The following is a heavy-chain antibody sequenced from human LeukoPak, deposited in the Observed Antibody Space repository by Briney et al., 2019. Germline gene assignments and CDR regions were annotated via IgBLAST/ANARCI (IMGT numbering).Heavy chain of an antibody. CDR2: ISTYNGNT. V-gene: IGHV1-18*01. D-gene: IGHD3-10*01. Sequence: GASVKVSCKASGYTFTNYGISWVRQAPGQGLEWMGGISTYNGNTNYAQKLQGRVTMTTDTSTSTAYMELRSLRSDDTAVYYCARDELGSGDYYGSGSYYNPLDYWGQGTLVTVSS. J-gene: IGHJ4*02. CDR1: GYTFTNYG. CDR3: ARDELGSGDYYGSGSYYNPLDY.